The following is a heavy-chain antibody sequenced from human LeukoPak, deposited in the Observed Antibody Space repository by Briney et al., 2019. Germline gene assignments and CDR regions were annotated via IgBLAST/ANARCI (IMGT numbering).Heavy chain of an antibody. D-gene: IGHD1-1*01. CDR3: ARGSGRMEGMDV. J-gene: IGHJ6*02. Sequence: SSETLSLTCAVYGGSFSGYYWSWIRQPPGKGLEWIGEINHNGSTNYNPSLKSRVTISVDTSKNQFSLKLSSVTAADTAVYYCARGSGRMEGMDVWGQGTTVTASS. CDR1: GGSFSGYY. V-gene: IGHV4-34*01. CDR2: INHNGST.